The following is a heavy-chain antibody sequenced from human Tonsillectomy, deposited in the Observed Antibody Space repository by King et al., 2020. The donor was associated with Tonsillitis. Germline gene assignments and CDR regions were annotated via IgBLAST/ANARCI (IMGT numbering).Heavy chain of an antibody. D-gene: IGHD6-13*01. CDR1: GFTFSSYS. J-gene: IGHJ3*02. Sequence: VQLVESGGGLVQPGGSLRLSCTASGFTFSSYSMNWVRQAPGKGLEWVSFISGSSSRIYYTDSVKGRFTISRDNGENSLYLQMNRLTTEDTAVYYCAREEPAALAFDIWGQGTMVTVSS. CDR3: AREEPAALAFDI. CDR2: ISGSSSRI. V-gene: IGHV3-48*01.